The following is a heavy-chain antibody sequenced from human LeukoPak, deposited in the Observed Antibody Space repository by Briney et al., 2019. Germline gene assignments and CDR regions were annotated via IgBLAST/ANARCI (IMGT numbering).Heavy chain of an antibody. CDR2: ISSSGSTI. V-gene: IGHV3-48*03. CDR3: ARDEVTVGDDYYYYYYMDV. Sequence: PGGSLRLSCAASGFTFSSYEMNWVRQAPGKGLEWVSYISSSGSTIYYADSVKGRFTISRDNAKNSLYLQMNSLRAEDTAVYYCARDEVTVGDDYYYYYYMDVWGKGTTVTVSS. CDR1: GFTFSSYE. D-gene: IGHD1-26*01. J-gene: IGHJ6*03.